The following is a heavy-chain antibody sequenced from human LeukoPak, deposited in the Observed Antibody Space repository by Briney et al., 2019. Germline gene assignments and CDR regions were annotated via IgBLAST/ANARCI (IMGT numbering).Heavy chain of an antibody. Sequence: PSETLSLTCTVSGGSFSGSTYCWSWIRPPPGKGLDWIGSICYSGSTYYNPSLKSRVTIAVDTTKNQFPLKLSSVTAADTSGYYCARHSGYYGSGSYYNRFDPWGQGTLVTVSS. CDR1: GGSFSGSTYC. CDR3: ARHSGYYGSGSYYNRFDP. CDR2: ICYSGST. D-gene: IGHD3-10*01. J-gene: IGHJ5*02. V-gene: IGHV4-39*01.